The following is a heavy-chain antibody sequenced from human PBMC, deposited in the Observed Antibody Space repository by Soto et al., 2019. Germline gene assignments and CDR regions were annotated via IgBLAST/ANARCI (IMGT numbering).Heavy chain of an antibody. V-gene: IGHV4-34*01. D-gene: IGHD2-2*01. CDR3: ARGVVLVPAAGPYYYYGMDV. CDR2: INHSGST. Sequence: SETLSLTCAVYGGSFSGYYWSWIRQPPGKGLEWIGEINHSGSTNYNPSLKSRVTISVDTSKNQFSLKLSSVTAADTAVYYCARGVVLVPAAGPYYYYGMDVWGQGTTVTVSS. CDR1: GGSFSGYY. J-gene: IGHJ6*02.